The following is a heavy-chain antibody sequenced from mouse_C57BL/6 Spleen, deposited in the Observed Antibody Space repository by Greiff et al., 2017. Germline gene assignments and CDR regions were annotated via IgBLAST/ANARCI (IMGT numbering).Heavy chain of an antibody. CDR1: GYSFTGYY. D-gene: IGHD1-2*01. J-gene: IGHJ1*03. V-gene: IGHV1-42*01. CDR2: INPSTGGT. CDR3: ARRLYPYLYFDV. Sequence: VQLQQSGPELVKPGASVKISCKASGYSFTGYYMNWVKQSPEKSLEWIGEINPSTGGTTYNQKFKAKATLTVDKSSSTAYMQLKSLTSEDSAVYDCARRLYPYLYFDVWGTGTTVTVSS.